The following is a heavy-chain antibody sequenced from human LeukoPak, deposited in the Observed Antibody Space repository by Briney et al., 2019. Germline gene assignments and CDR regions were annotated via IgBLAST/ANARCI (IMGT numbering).Heavy chain of an antibody. V-gene: IGHV4-61*01. J-gene: IGHJ6*02. CDR2: IYYSGST. CDR3: ARDSAALTIFGVVTHPSYGMDV. CDR1: GGSVSSGSYY. D-gene: IGHD3-3*01. Sequence: SETLSLTCTVSGGSVSSGSYYWSWIRQPPGKGLEWIGYIYYSGSTNYNPSLKSRVIISVDTSKNQFSLKLSSVTAADTAVYYCARDSAALTIFGVVTHPSYGMDVWGQGTTVTVSS.